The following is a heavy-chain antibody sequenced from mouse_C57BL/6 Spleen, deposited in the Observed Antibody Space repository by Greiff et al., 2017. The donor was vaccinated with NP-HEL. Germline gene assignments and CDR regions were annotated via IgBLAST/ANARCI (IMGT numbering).Heavy chain of an antibody. CDR3: ARHEDYDSYYAMDY. CDR1: GFTFSSYG. CDR2: ISSGGSYN. J-gene: IGHJ4*01. Sequence: EVHLVESGGDLVKPGGSLKLSCAASGFTFSSYGMSWVRQTPDKRLEWVATISSGGSYNSYPDSVKGRFTFSRDNAKNTLYLQMSSLKSEDTAMYYCARHEDYDSYYAMDYWGQGTSVTVSS. D-gene: IGHD2-4*01. V-gene: IGHV5-6*01.